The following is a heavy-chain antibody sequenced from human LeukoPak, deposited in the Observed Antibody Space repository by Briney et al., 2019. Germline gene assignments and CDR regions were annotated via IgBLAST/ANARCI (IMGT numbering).Heavy chain of an antibody. CDR1: GFTFSSYS. CDR2: ISSSSYI. V-gene: IGHV3-21*01. CDR3: ARDPGYCGGDCYSRDAFDI. J-gene: IGHJ3*02. D-gene: IGHD2-21*02. Sequence: GGSLRLSCAASGFTFSSYSMNWVRQAPGKGLEWVSSISSSSYIYYADSVKGRFTISRDNAKNSLYLQMNSLGAEDTAVYYCARDPGYCGGDCYSRDAFDIWGQGTMVTVSS.